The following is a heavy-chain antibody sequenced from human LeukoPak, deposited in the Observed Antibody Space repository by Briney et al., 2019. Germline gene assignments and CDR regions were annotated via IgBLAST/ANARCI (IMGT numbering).Heavy chain of an antibody. CDR2: INPNSGGT. CDR1: GYTFTGYY. D-gene: IGHD5-24*01. CDR3: ARDSEMATGYFDY. V-gene: IGHV1-2*02. J-gene: IGHJ4*02. Sequence: ASVKVSCKASGYTFTGYYMHWVRQAPGQGLEWMGWINPNSGGTNYARKFQGRVTMTRDTSISTAYMELSRLRSDDTAVYYCARDSEMATGYFDYWGQGTLVTVSS.